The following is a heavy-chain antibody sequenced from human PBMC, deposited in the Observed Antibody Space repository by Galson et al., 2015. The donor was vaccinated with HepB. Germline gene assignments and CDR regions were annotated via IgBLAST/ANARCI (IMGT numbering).Heavy chain of an antibody. D-gene: IGHD2-21*02. CDR3: AKDIDTYCGGDCYPDY. J-gene: IGHJ4*02. CDR1: GSTFDDYT. V-gene: IGHV3-43*01. CDR2: ISWDGGST. Sequence: SLRLSCAASGSTFDDYTMHWVRQAPGKGLEWVSLISWDGGSTYYADSVKGRFTISRDNSKNSLYLQMNSLRTEDTALYYCAKDIDTYCGGDCYPDYWGQGTLVTVSS.